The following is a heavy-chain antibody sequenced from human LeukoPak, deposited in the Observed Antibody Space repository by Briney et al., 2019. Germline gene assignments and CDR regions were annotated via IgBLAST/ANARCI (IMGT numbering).Heavy chain of an antibody. CDR2: SNGGST. Sequence: GGTLRLSCAASGFTSSSYAMNWVRQAPGKGLEWVSASNGGSTYYADSVKGRFTISRDNSKNTLYLQMNSLRAEDTAVYYCAKGPLPRIDYWGQGTLVTVSS. CDR3: AKGPLPRIDY. V-gene: IGHV3-23*01. J-gene: IGHJ4*02. CDR1: GFTSSSYA.